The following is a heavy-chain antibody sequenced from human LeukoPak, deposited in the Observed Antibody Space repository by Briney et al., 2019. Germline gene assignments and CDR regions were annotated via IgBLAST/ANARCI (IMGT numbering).Heavy chain of an antibody. Sequence: GESLQISCLGSGYSFPSYWIAWVRQMPGKGLECVGIIYPGNSDTMYNPSFQGQVTISADDSINTAYLQWSTVRASDTAIYYCARGFCAGRPCYLNFFDYWGPGTRVTVSS. J-gene: IGHJ4*02. V-gene: IGHV5-51*01. CDR1: GYSFPSYW. D-gene: IGHD2-8*02. CDR2: IYPGNSDT. CDR3: ARGFCAGRPCYLNFFDY.